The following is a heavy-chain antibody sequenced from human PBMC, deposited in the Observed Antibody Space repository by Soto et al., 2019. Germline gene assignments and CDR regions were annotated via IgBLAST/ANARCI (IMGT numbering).Heavy chain of an antibody. CDR2: FDPEDGET. J-gene: IGHJ4*02. D-gene: IGHD6-19*01. CDR1: GYTLTELS. CDR3: ATVSPELIAVAGTYFDY. V-gene: IGHV1-24*01. Sequence: ASVKVSCKVSGYTLTELSMHWVRQAPGKGLEWMGGFDPEDGETIYAQKFQGRVTMTEDTSTDTAYMELSSLRSEDTAVYYCATVSPELIAVAGTYFDYWGQGTLVTVS.